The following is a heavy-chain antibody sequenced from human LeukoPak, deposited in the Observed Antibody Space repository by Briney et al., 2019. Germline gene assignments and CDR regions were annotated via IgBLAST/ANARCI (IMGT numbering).Heavy chain of an antibody. CDR3: ARAHRITIFGVAKDNDAFDI. Sequence: ASVKVSCKASGGTFSSYAISWVRQAPGQGLEWMGGIIPIFGTANYAQKFQGRVTITADESTSTAYMELSSLRSEDTAVYYCARAHRITIFGVAKDNDAFDIWGQGTMVTVSS. J-gene: IGHJ3*02. D-gene: IGHD3-3*01. CDR2: IIPIFGTA. CDR1: GGTFSSYA. V-gene: IGHV1-69*13.